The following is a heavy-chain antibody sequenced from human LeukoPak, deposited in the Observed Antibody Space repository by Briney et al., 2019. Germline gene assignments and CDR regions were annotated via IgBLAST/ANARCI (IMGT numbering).Heavy chain of an antibody. CDR1: GFTFNTYA. CDR3: AGGGYCSSTSCYVHFDY. D-gene: IGHD2-2*01. V-gene: IGHV3-23*01. Sequence: PGGSLRLSCAASGFTFNTYAMTWVRQVPGKGLEWVSTISSGGSTYYADSVKGRFTISRDNSKDTLYLQMNSLRVEDTAAYYCAGGGYCSSTSCYVHFDYWGQGILVTVSS. J-gene: IGHJ4*02. CDR2: ISSGGST.